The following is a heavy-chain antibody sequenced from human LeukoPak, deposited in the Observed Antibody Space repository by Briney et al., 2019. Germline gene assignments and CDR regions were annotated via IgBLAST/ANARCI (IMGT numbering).Heavy chain of an antibody. CDR1: GYRFTNYW. CDR2: IYPGDSDT. Sequence: GESLKISCEGSGYRFTNYWIGWVRQLPGKGLEWLGIIYPGDSDTRYSPSFQGQVTISADKSISTAYLQWSSLKASDTAMYYCARPPRDDSSAYYSAFDLWGQGTMVTVSS. V-gene: IGHV5-51*01. J-gene: IGHJ3*01. CDR3: ARPPRDDSSAYYSAFDL. D-gene: IGHD3-22*01.